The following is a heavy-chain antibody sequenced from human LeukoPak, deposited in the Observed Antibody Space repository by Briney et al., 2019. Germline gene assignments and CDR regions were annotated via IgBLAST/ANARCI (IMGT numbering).Heavy chain of an antibody. CDR2: IYHSGST. CDR1: GASISSGGYS. J-gene: IGHJ4*02. CDR3: ARFVVVPAAMGFDY. Sequence: SETLSPTCAVSGASISSGGYSWAWIPQPPGKGLEWIGYIYHSGSTYYNPSLKSRVTISVDRSKNQFSLKLSSVTAADTAVYYCARFVVVPAAMGFDYWGQGTLVTVSS. D-gene: IGHD2-2*01. V-gene: IGHV4-30-2*01.